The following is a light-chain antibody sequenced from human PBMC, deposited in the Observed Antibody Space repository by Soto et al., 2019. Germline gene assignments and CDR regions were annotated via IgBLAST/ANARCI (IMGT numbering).Light chain of an antibody. CDR2: AAS. CDR1: QSISNNY. V-gene: IGKV3-20*01. CDR3: QQYGGSSRT. Sequence: EIVLTQSPGTLSLSPGERATLSCRASQSISNNYLAWYQQKPGQAPRLLIYAASSRATGIPDRFSGSGSGTDFTLTISRLEPEDFAVYYCQQYGGSSRTFGQGTKVDIK. J-gene: IGKJ1*01.